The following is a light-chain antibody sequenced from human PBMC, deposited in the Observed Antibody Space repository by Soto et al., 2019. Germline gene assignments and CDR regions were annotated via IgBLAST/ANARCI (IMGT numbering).Light chain of an antibody. CDR1: QSVSSNY. CDR3: QQYDT. V-gene: IGKV3-20*01. Sequence: DIVLTQSPGTLSLSPGERATLSCRASQSVSSNYLARYQQKPGQAPRLLIYGASTRATGVPDRFSGSGSGTDFTLTISRLEPEDFAVYYCQQYDTFGQGTKLEIK. CDR2: GAS. J-gene: IGKJ2*01.